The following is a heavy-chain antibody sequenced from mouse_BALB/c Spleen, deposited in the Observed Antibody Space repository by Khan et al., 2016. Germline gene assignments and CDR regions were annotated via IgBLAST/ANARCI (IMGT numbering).Heavy chain of an antibody. V-gene: IGHV2-9*02. D-gene: IGHD2-3*01. CDR1: GFSLTNYN. Sequence: QVQLKQSGTGLVAPSQSLSITCTVSGFSLTNYNIHWVSQPPGKGLEWLGVIWAGGTTNSSSAHMSRLSISKDDSKSQVFLKMNSLQTDDTAIYSCARDGYYPYWGQATLVTVSA. CDR2: IWAGGTT. J-gene: IGHJ3*01. CDR3: ARDGYYPY.